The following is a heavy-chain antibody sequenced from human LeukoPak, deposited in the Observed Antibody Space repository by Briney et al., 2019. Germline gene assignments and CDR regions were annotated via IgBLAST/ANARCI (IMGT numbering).Heavy chain of an antibody. D-gene: IGHD3-10*02. CDR2: IAYDGKTT. V-gene: IGHV3-30*18. CDR3: AELGITMIGGV. Sequence: GGSLRLSCAASGFTFSTYGTHWVRQAPGKGLEWVAVIAYDGKTTYYADSVKGRFTISRDSSKNTLYLQMNSLRAEDTAVYYCAELGITMIGGVWGKGTTVTISS. CDR1: GFTFSTYG. J-gene: IGHJ6*04.